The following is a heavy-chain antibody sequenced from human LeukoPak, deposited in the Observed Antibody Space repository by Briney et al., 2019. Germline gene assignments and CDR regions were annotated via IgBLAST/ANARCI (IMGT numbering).Heavy chain of an antibody. J-gene: IGHJ4*02. CDR1: GGSFSGYY. Sequence: PSETLSLTCAVYGGSFSGYYWSWIRQPPGKGLEWIGEINHSGSTNYNPSLKSRVTISVDTSKNQFSLKLSSVTAADTAVYCCARGLNYYDSSGYATGYYFDYWGQGTLVTVSS. V-gene: IGHV4-34*01. CDR2: INHSGST. CDR3: ARGLNYYDSSGYATGYYFDY. D-gene: IGHD3-22*01.